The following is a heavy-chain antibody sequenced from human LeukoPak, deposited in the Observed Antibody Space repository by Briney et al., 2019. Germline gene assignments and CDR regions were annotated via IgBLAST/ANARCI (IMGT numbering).Heavy chain of an antibody. Sequence: SETLSLTCAISGGSISSGSYYWSWIRQPAGKGLEWIGRIYTSGSTNYNPSLKSRVTISVDTSKNQFSLKLSSVTAADTAVYYCARDGPALDPWGQGTLVTVSS. V-gene: IGHV4-61*02. CDR3: ARDGPALDP. CDR1: GGSISSGSYY. J-gene: IGHJ5*02. CDR2: IYTSGST.